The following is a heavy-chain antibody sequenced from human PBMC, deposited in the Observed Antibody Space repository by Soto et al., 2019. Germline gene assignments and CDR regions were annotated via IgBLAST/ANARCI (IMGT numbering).Heavy chain of an antibody. CDR1: GGSFSGYY. CDR2: INHSGST. Sequence: QVQLQQWGAGLLKPSETLSLTCAVYGGSFSGYYWSWIRQPPGKGLEWIGEINHSGSTNYNPSLKSRVTTSVDTSKNQFSLKLSSVTAADTAVYYCARRRGIAARRGYFDYWGQGTLVTVSS. V-gene: IGHV4-34*01. D-gene: IGHD6-6*01. CDR3: ARRRGIAARRGYFDY. J-gene: IGHJ4*02.